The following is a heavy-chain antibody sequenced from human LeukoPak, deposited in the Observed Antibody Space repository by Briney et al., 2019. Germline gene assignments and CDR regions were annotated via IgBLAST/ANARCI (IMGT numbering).Heavy chain of an antibody. Sequence: ASVKVSCKASGYTFTGYYMHWVRQAPGQGLEWMGRINPNSGGTNYAQKFQGRVTMTRDTSISTAYMELSRLRSDDTAVYYCASGGIYCSGGSCYRDYWGQGTLVTASS. CDR2: INPNSGGT. V-gene: IGHV1-2*06. D-gene: IGHD2-15*01. J-gene: IGHJ4*02. CDR3: ASGGIYCSGGSCYRDY. CDR1: GYTFTGYY.